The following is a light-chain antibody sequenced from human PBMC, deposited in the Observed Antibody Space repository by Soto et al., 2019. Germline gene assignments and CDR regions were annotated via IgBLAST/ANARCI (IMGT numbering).Light chain of an antibody. J-gene: IGLJ2*01. V-gene: IGLV1-44*01. CDR3: ATWDVNVNGVI. CDR1: SSNIGSNS. Sequence: QSVLTQTPSVSGTPGQRVTISCSGSSSNIGSNSVNWYQHLPGTAPKLLVYSNNRRPSGVPDRFSGSKSGTSASLAISGLQSEDEADYYCATWDVNVNGVIFGGGTKLTVL. CDR2: SNN.